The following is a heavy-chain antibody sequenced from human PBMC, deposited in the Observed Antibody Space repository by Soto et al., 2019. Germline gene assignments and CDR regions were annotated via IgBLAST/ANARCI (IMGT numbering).Heavy chain of an antibody. D-gene: IGHD4-17*01. V-gene: IGHV1-18*01. CDR2: IGAYNGNT. Sequence: QVHMVQSGTEVKKPGASVKVSCKSSGFTYTNYGITWVRQAPGQGLEWMGWIGAYNGNTNYAQNLQGRVTMTTDTSTSTAYMELRTLRSDDTAVYYCARGYGDYIRGVDYWGKGTLVTVSS. J-gene: IGHJ4*02. CDR3: ARGYGDYIRGVDY. CDR1: GFTYTNYG.